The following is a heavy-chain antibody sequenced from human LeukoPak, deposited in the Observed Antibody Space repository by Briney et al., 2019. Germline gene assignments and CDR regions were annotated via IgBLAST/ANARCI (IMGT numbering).Heavy chain of an antibody. D-gene: IGHD6-19*01. Sequence: ASVNVSCKASGYTFTGYYMHWVRQAPGQGLEWMGWINPNSGGTNYAQKFQGRVTMTRDTSIGTVYMEVSRLRSDDTAVYYCARVPKGNSGWGLTDYYFDYWGQGTLVTVSS. V-gene: IGHV1-2*02. J-gene: IGHJ4*02. CDR3: ARVPKGNSGWGLTDYYFDY. CDR1: GYTFTGYY. CDR2: INPNSGGT.